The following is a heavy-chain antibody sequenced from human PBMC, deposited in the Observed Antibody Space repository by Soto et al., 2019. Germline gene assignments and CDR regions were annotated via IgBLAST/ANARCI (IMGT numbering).Heavy chain of an antibody. D-gene: IGHD4-4*01. Sequence: QVQLQESGPGLVRPSETLSLTCTLSGGSFSPNYWSWLRQPPGKGLEWVGYIYYGGTTSYNPSLKSRVTISLETSQRQFSLRLSSVTAADTAVYYCARLGNYYQFLDPWGPGTLVTVSS. CDR3: ARLGNYYQFLDP. CDR1: GGSFSPNY. V-gene: IGHV4-59*08. J-gene: IGHJ5*02. CDR2: IYYGGTT.